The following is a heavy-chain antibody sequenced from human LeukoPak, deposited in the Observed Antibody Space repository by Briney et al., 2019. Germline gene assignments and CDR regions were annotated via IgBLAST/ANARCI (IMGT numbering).Heavy chain of an antibody. V-gene: IGHV5-51*01. CDR1: GYSFTSYC. CDR3: ARKWFRELLGAFDI. Sequence: GESLKISCKASGYSFTSYCIGWVRQMPGKGLEWMGIIYPGDSDTRYSPSFQGQVTISADKSISTAYLQWSSLKASDTAMYYCARKWFRELLGAFDIWGQGTMVTVSS. J-gene: IGHJ3*02. D-gene: IGHD3-10*01. CDR2: IYPGDSDT.